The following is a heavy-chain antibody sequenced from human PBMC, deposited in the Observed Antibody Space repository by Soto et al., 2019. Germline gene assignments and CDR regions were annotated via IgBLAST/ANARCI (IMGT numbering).Heavy chain of an antibody. J-gene: IGHJ4*02. Sequence: EVQLVESGGGLVQPGGSLRLSCAASGFSFSSYWMHWLRQVPGKGLVWVSRINGDGDYTNYADSVKGRFTFSRENAKHARCLQMNCVGGEDTAVDDWARERGGYSSDVWGQGTLGTVSS. D-gene: IGHD2-15*01. CDR2: INGDGDYT. V-gene: IGHV3-74*01. CDR3: ARERGGYSSDV. CDR1: GFSFSSYW.